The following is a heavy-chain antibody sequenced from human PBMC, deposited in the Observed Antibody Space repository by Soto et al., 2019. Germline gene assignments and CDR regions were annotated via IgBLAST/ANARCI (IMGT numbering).Heavy chain of an antibody. CDR2: IEYSGRT. Sequence: QVQLQESGPGLVKPSETLSLTCTVSGDSMRNYYWSWIRQSPGKGLEWMAYIEYSGRTEVKPSLQSRVTVSSDTSKNQFSLTLNSVTAADTAIYYCASGRFGAYVDFWGQGTLVAVSS. CDR3: ASGRFGAYVDF. D-gene: IGHD1-26*01. CDR1: GDSMRNYY. J-gene: IGHJ4*02. V-gene: IGHV4-59*01.